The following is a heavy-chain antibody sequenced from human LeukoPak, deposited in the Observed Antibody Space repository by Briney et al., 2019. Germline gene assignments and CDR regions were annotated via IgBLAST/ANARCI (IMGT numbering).Heavy chain of an antibody. CDR3: TTDSPPAGMEWLFVDV. J-gene: IGHJ6*04. V-gene: IGHV3-15*01. CDR1: GFTFGDYA. Sequence: GGSLRLSCTASGFTFGDYAMSWVRQAPGKGLEWVGRIKSKTDGGTTDCAAPVKGRFTISRDDSKNTLYLQMNSLKTEDTAVYYCTTDSPPAGMEWLFVDVWGKGTTVTVSS. D-gene: IGHD3-3*01. CDR2: IKSKTDGGTT.